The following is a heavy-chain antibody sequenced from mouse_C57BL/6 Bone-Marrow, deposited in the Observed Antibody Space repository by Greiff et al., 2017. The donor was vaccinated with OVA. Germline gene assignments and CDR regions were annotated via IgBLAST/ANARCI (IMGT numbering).Heavy chain of an antibody. CDR3: ARLRWLLPFAY. CDR1: GFTFSSYG. Sequence: EVMLVESGGDLVKPGGSLKLSCAASGFTFSSYGMSWVRQTPDKRLEWVATISSGGSYTYYPDSVKGRFTISRDNAKNTLYLQMSSLKSEDTAMYDCARLRWLLPFAYWGQGTLGTVSA. J-gene: IGHJ3*01. V-gene: IGHV5-6*02. D-gene: IGHD2-3*01. CDR2: ISSGGSYT.